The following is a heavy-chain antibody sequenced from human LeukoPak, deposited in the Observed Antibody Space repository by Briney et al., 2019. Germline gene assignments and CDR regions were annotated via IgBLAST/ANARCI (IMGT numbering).Heavy chain of an antibody. Sequence: GGSLRLSCAASGFTFSTSAMHWVRRAPGKGLEWVAVMSYDGSNKYYADSVKGRFTISRDNSRNTLSLQMSSLRAEDTAVYYCAPFYNWNFDYWGQGTLVTVSS. CDR3: APFYNWNFDY. J-gene: IGHJ4*02. CDR2: MSYDGSNK. D-gene: IGHD1-1*01. V-gene: IGHV3-30*15. CDR1: GFTFSTSA.